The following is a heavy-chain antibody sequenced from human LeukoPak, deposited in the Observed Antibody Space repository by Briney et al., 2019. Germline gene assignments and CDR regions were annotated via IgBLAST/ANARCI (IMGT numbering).Heavy chain of an antibody. Sequence: SQTLSLTCAISGDSVSSNIATWNWIRQSPSRGLEWLGRTYYRSQWYYDYAVSVRSRITINPDTSKNQFSLQLSSVTPEDTAVYYCARDKDYFDSGGAFDIWGQGTMVTVSS. CDR1: GDSVSSNIAT. J-gene: IGHJ3*02. CDR3: ARDKDYFDSGGAFDI. D-gene: IGHD3-22*01. CDR2: TYYRSQWYY. V-gene: IGHV6-1*01.